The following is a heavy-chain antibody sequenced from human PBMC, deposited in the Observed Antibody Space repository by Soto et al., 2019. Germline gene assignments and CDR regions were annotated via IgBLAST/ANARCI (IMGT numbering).Heavy chain of an antibody. CDR1: GFTFSSYW. V-gene: IGHV3-74*01. CDR3: VTLALGKFDY. Sequence: PGGSLRLSCAASGFTFSSYWMHWVRQAPGRGLVWVSHINSDGSTTTYADSVKGRFTISRNNSKNELYLQMDSLRAEDTAVYYCVTLALGKFDYWGQGNLVTVSS. J-gene: IGHJ4*02. CDR2: INSDGSTT. D-gene: IGHD1-26*01.